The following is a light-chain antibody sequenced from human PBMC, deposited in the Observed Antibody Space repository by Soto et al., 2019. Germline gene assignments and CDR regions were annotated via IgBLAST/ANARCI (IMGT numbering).Light chain of an antibody. Sequence: QSALTQPAPVSGSPGQSITISCTGTSSDVGAYNYVSWYQQHPGKAPKLMIYDVSNRPSGVSNRFSGSKSGNTASLTISGLQVDDEADYYCSSYTSSSTYVFGTGTNVTVL. CDR2: DVS. V-gene: IGLV2-14*03. CDR1: SSDVGAYNY. J-gene: IGLJ1*01. CDR3: SSYTSSSTYV.